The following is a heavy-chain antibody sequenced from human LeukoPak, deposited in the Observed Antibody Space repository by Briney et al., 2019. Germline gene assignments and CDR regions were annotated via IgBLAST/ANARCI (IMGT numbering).Heavy chain of an antibody. V-gene: IGHV1-2*02. CDR3: ARDGYYYDSKWKGWFDP. CDR1: GYTFTGYY. J-gene: IGHJ5*02. Sequence: ASVKVSCKASGYTFTGYYMHWVRQAPGQGLEWMGWINPNSGGTNYAQKFQGRVTMTRDTSISTAYMELSRLRSDDTAAYYCARDGYYYDSKWKGWFDPWGQGTLVTVSS. D-gene: IGHD3-22*01. CDR2: INPNSGGT.